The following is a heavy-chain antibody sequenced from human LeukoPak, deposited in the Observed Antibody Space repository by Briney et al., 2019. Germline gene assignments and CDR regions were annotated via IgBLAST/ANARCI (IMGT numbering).Heavy chain of an antibody. CDR3: ARQKLSRHTRTLDY. Sequence: ASVKVSCKASGYTFTGYYMHWVRQAPGQGLEWMGWINPNSGGTNYAQKFQGRVTMTRDTSISTAYMELSRLRSDDTAVYYCARQKLSRHTRTLDYWGQGTLVTVSS. CDR1: GYTFTGYY. J-gene: IGHJ4*02. V-gene: IGHV1-2*02. D-gene: IGHD3-16*02. CDR2: INPNSGGT.